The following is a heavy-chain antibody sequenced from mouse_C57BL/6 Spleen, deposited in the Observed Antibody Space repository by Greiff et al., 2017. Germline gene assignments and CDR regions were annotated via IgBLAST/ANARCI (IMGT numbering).Heavy chain of an antibody. Sequence: EVKLVESGPGMVKPSQSPSLTCTVTGYSITSGYDWHWIRHFPGNKLEWMGYISYSGSTNYNPSLKSRISITHDTSKNHFFLKLNAVTTEDTATYYCARDSSGYDYWGQGTTLTVSS. D-gene: IGHD3-2*02. J-gene: IGHJ2*01. CDR3: ARDSSGYDY. V-gene: IGHV3-1*01. CDR2: ISYSGST. CDR1: GYSITSGYD.